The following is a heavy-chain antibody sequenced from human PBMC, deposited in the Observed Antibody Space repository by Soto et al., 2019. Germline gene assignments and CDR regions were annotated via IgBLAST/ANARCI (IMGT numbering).Heavy chain of an antibody. V-gene: IGHV3-23*01. J-gene: IGHJ5*02. CDR2: ISGSGGST. D-gene: IGHD3-3*01. CDR3: AKDVRFLEWLLPYNWFDP. Sequence: GGSLRLSCAASGFTFSSYAMSWVRQAPGKGLEWVSAISGSGGSTYYADSVKGRFTISRDNSKNTLYLQMNSLRAEDTAVYYCAKDVRFLEWLLPYNWFDPWGQGTLVTVSS. CDR1: GFTFSSYA.